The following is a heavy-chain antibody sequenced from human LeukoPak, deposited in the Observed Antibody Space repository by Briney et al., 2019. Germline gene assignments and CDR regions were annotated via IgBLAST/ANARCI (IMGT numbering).Heavy chain of an antibody. D-gene: IGHD6-13*01. CDR2: ISSAGTT. CDR3: ARGPYSSNWYVDY. V-gene: IGHV3-66*01. J-gene: IGHJ4*02. Sequence: GGSLRLSCAASGFTVSSSYMSWVRQAPGKGLEWVSIISSAGTTYYADSVKGRFTISRDNSKNTLYIQMNSLRAEDTAVYYCARGPYSSNWYVDYWGQGTLVTVAS. CDR1: GFTVSSSY.